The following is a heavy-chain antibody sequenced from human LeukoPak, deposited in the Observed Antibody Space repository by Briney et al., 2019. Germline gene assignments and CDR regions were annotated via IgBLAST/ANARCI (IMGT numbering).Heavy chain of an antibody. CDR3: AKDRDVVVPAAINPIGY. CDR2: IRYDGSNK. CDR1: GSTFSSYG. V-gene: IGHV3-30*02. D-gene: IGHD2-2*02. J-gene: IGHJ4*02. Sequence: GGSLRLSCAASGSTFSSYGMHWVRQAPGKGLEWVAFIRYDGSNKYYADSVKGRFTISRDNSKNTLYLQMNSLRAEDTAVYYCAKDRDVVVPAAINPIGYWGQGTLVTVSS.